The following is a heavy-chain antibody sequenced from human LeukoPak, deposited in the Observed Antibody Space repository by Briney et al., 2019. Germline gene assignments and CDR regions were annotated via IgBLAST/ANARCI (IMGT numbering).Heavy chain of an antibody. Sequence: GGSLRLSCTASGFTFSVYNMNWVRQAPGKGLECISYISSSSNIIDYADSVKGRFIISRDNAENSLYLQMNSLRAEDTAVYYCARGFRLLWFGESKPNYGMDVWGQGTTVTVSS. V-gene: IGHV3-48*04. J-gene: IGHJ6*02. CDR2: ISSSSNII. CDR1: GFTFSVYN. CDR3: ARGFRLLWFGESKPNYGMDV. D-gene: IGHD3-10*01.